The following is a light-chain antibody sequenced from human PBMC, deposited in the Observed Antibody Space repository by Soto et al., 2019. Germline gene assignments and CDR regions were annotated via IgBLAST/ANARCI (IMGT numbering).Light chain of an antibody. CDR1: QSSSIW. Sequence: DIQMTQSPSTLSASVGDRVTITCRASQSSSIWLAWYQQKPGKAPKLLIYGTSSLEGGVPSRFSGSGSGTEFTFTISSLQPDDFATYYCQLYNSYPLTFGGGTKVDIK. J-gene: IGKJ4*01. CDR2: GTS. CDR3: QLYNSYPLT. V-gene: IGKV1-5*03.